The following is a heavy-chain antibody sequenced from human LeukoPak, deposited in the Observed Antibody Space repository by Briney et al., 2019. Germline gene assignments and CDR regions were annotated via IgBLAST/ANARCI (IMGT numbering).Heavy chain of an antibody. CDR3: ARCISDAFYL. J-gene: IGHJ3*01. CDR2: IRYDGSNK. D-gene: IGHD1-14*01. CDR1: GFTFSSYG. Sequence: GGSLRLSCAASGFTFSSYGMHWVRQAPGKGLEWVAFIRYDGSNKYYADSVKGRFTISRDNSKNTLYLQMNSLRAEDTAVYYCARCISDAFYLWGQGTMVTVSS. V-gene: IGHV3-30*02.